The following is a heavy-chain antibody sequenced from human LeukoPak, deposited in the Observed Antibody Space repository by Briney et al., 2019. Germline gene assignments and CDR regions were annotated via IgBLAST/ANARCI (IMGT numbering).Heavy chain of an antibody. Sequence: GGSLRLSCAVSGFSFSTHAMHWVRQAPGKGLEWVALVWYDGSNKYYTDSVKGRFTISRDNSKNTLHLQMNSLRADDTAVYYCARGPSYYGSGSYFYWGQGTLVTVSS. V-gene: IGHV3-33*01. J-gene: IGHJ4*02. CDR3: ARGPSYYGSGSYFY. CDR1: GFSFSTHA. CDR2: VWYDGSNK. D-gene: IGHD3-10*01.